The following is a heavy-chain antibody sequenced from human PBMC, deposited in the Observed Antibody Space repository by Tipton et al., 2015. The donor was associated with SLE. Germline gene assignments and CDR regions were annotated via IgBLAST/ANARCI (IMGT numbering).Heavy chain of an antibody. J-gene: IGHJ4*02. Sequence: SLRLSCAASGFTFSSFSMTWVRQAPGKGLEWVAPITSDGDSTFYADSVRGRFTLSRDNSKNTLHLQMNRLRAEDTAVYFGAKTYSSRWCFDSWGQGTLVTVSS. CDR2: ITSDGDST. CDR1: GFTFSSFS. CDR3: AKTYSSRWCFDS. D-gene: IGHD6-13*01. V-gene: IGHV3-23*01.